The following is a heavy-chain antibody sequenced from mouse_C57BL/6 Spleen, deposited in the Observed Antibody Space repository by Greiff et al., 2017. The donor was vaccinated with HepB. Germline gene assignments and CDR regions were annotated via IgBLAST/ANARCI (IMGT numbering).Heavy chain of an antibody. CDR3: ARTPFYYSNYGGFAY. CDR2: ISNGGGST. Sequence: EVQRVESGGGLVQPGGSLKLSCAASGFTFSDYYMYWVRQTPEKRLEWVAYISNGGGSTYYPDTVKGRFTISRDNAKNTLYLQMSRLKSEDTAMYYCARTPFYYSNYGGFAYWGQGTLVTVSA. V-gene: IGHV5-12*01. CDR1: GFTFSDYY. D-gene: IGHD2-5*01. J-gene: IGHJ3*01.